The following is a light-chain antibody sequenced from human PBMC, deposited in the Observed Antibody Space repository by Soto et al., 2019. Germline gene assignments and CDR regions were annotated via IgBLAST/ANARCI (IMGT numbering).Light chain of an antibody. Sequence: DIQMTQSPSALSASVGDRVTITCRASQSISRYLNWYQQKPGKAPEPLIYAASSLQSGVPSRFSGRGCGTDFTLTISNLQPEDFATYFCQQTYSTLFTFGPGTKVEIK. CDR3: QQTYSTLFT. CDR1: QSISRY. J-gene: IGKJ3*01. V-gene: IGKV1-39*01. CDR2: AAS.